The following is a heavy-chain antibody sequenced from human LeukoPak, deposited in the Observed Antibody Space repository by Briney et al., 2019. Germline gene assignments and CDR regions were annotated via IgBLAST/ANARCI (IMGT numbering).Heavy chain of an antibody. CDR3: ARGSGLRFLEWLFPNDP. V-gene: IGHV1-69*05. CDR2: IIPIFGTA. D-gene: IGHD3-3*01. CDR1: GGTFSSYA. Sequence: GSSVKVSCKASGGTFSSYAISWVRQAPGQGLGWMGGIIPIFGTANYAQKFQGRVTITTDESTSTAYMELSSLRSEDTAVYYCARGSGLRFLEWLFPNDPWGQGTLVTVSS. J-gene: IGHJ5*02.